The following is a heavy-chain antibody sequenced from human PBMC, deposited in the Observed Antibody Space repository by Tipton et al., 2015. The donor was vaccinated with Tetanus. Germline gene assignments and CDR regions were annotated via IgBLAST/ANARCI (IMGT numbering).Heavy chain of an antibody. J-gene: IGHJ4*02. CDR1: GYIFTNYW. Sequence: QLVQSGGEVKKPGESLKISCKGSGYIFTNYWIGWVRQKPGKGLEWMGIIYPGGSDTRYSPSFQGQVTISVDKSINTAYLQWSSLKASDTSMFYCARAHCTDGVCNFDFWGQGALVTVAS. V-gene: IGHV5-51*01. CDR2: IYPGGSDT. CDR3: ARAHCTDGVCNFDF. D-gene: IGHD2-8*01.